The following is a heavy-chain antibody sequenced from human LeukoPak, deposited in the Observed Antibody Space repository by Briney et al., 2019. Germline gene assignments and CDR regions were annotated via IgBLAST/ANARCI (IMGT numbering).Heavy chain of an antibody. D-gene: IGHD3-10*01. V-gene: IGHV3-21*01. CDR3: ATDLIHYYASGAKT. Sequence: GGSLRLSCAASGFSFSSYSMNWVRQAPGKGLEWVSSITTSSSYIYYADSVKGRFTISRDNAKNSLFLQMNSLRAEDTAVYYCATDLIHYYASGAKTWGQGTLVTVSS. J-gene: IGHJ5*02. CDR2: ITTSSSYI. CDR1: GFSFSSYS.